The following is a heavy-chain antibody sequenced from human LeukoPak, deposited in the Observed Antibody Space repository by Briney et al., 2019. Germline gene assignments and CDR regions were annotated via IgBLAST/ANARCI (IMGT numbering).Heavy chain of an antibody. CDR1: GGSISSYY. Sequence: SETLSLTCTVSGGSISSYYWSWIRQPPGKGLEWIGYIYYSGSTNYNPSLKSRVTISVDTSKNQFSLKLSSVTAADTAVYYCARSPVAYYYMDVWGKGTTVTVSS. CDR2: IYYSGST. V-gene: IGHV4-59*01. D-gene: IGHD4-23*01. J-gene: IGHJ6*03. CDR3: ARSPVAYYYMDV.